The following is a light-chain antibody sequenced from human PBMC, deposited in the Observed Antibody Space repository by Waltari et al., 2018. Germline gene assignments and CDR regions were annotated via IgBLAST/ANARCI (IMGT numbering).Light chain of an antibody. CDR3: HQSYSTPYT. J-gene: IGKJ2*01. CDR2: TAS. CDR1: QSIANY. V-gene: IGKV1-39*01. Sequence: DIQMTQSPSSLSASVGDRVTITCRASQSIANYLNSYQQKPGKAPNLLIYTASSLQSGVPSRFSGSGSGTDFTLTITNLQPEDFATYYCHQSYSTPYTFGQGTKLEIK.